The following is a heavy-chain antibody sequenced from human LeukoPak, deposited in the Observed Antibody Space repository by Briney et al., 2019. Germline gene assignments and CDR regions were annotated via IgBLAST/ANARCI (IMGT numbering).Heavy chain of an antibody. CDR2: INPNSGDT. CDR3: ARSMTSYDDISAYRFFDY. J-gene: IGHJ4*02. Sequence: GASVKVSCKASGYTLTRYYIHWVRQAPGQGLEWMGWINPNSGDTNYVQKFQGRVTMTRDTSISTAYMELKRLRSDDTAVYYCARSMTSYDDISAYRFFDYWGQGTLIAVSS. D-gene: IGHD3-22*01. V-gene: IGHV1-2*02. CDR1: GYTLTRYY.